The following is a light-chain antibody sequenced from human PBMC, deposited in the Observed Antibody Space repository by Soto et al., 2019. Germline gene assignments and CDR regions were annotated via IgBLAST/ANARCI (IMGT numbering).Light chain of an antibody. CDR3: QQANSFPIT. Sequence: DIQLTQSPSFLSASVGDRVTITCRASQGISSYLAWYQQKPGKAPKLLIYAASSLQSGVPSRFSGSGSGTDFTLTINSLQPEDFATYYCQQANSFPITFGQGTRLEIK. CDR2: AAS. V-gene: IGKV1-9*01. J-gene: IGKJ5*01. CDR1: QGISSY.